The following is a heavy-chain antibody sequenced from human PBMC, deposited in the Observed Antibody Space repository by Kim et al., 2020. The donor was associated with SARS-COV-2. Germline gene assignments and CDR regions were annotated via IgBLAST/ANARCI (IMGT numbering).Heavy chain of an antibody. J-gene: IGHJ3*02. Sequence: TKYSQKFQGGVTITRDTSASAAYMELSSLRSEDTAVYYCAREGAGCAFDIWGQGTMVTVSS. CDR3: AREGAGCAFDI. D-gene: IGHD3-10*01. CDR2: T. V-gene: IGHV1-3*01.